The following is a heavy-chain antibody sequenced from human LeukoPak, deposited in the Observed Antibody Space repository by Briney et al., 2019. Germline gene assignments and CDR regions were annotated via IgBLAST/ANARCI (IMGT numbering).Heavy chain of an antibody. CDR1: GYTFTSYG. CDR2: ISAYNGNT. CDR3: ARERGGVFGVVNPFDY. Sequence: ASVKVSCKASGYTFTSYGISWVRQAPGQGLEWMGWISAYNGNTNYAQKLQGRVTMTTDTSTSTAYMELRSLRSDDTAVYYCARERGGVFGVVNPFDYWGQGTLVTVPS. J-gene: IGHJ4*02. D-gene: IGHD3-3*01. V-gene: IGHV1-18*01.